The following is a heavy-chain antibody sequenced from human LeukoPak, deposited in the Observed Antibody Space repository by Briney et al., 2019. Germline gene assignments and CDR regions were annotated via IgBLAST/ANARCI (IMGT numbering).Heavy chain of an antibody. Sequence: PGGSLRLSCAASGFTFSSYEMNWVRQAPGKGLEWVSYISSGGNTIYYADSVKGRFTISRDNAKNSLYLQMNSLRAEDTAVYYCARTSGGRDNWFVPWGQGTPVTVSS. V-gene: IGHV3-48*03. J-gene: IGHJ5*02. D-gene: IGHD4-23*01. CDR1: GFTFSSYE. CDR3: ARTSGGRDNWFVP. CDR2: ISSGGNTI.